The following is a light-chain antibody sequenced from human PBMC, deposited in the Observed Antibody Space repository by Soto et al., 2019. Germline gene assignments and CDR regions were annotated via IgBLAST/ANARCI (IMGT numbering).Light chain of an antibody. Sequence: DIQMTQSPSTLSGYVEDRVTITCRASQTISSWLAWYQQKPGKAPKLLIYSASDLESGVPSRFSGSGFGTEFTLTITSLQPDDFATYYCQQYNSYSTFGPATFGQGTKVDI. CDR3: QQYNSYSTFGPAT. CDR1: QTISSW. CDR2: SAS. J-gene: IGKJ1*01. V-gene: IGKV1-5*03.